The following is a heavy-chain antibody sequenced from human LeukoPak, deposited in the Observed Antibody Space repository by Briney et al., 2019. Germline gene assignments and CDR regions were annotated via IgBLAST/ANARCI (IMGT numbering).Heavy chain of an antibody. V-gene: IGHV4-34*01. D-gene: IGHD2-2*01. Sequence: SETLSLTCAVYGGSFSGYYWSWIRQPPGKGLEWIGEINHSGSTNYNPSLKSRVTISVDTSKNQFSLKLSSVTAADTAVYYCARVNRGCSSTSCSDRYFDYWGQGTLVTVSS. J-gene: IGHJ4*02. CDR3: ARVNRGCSSTSCSDRYFDY. CDR2: INHSGST. CDR1: GGSFSGYY.